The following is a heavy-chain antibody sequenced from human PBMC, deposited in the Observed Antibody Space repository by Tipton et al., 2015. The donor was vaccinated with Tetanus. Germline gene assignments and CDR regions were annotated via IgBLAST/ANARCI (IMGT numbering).Heavy chain of an antibody. CDR1: GGSLRGGDYH. V-gene: IGHV4-61*08. CDR2: VYHSGST. D-gene: IGHD5-12*01. CDR3: ARANNDYPKKGPFDY. Sequence: GLVKPSETLSLTCSVTGGSLRGGDYHWSWIRQPPGKELEWVGYVYHSGSTNYHPSLKSRLTISVDTSKNQFSLNLRSVITADTAVYYCARANNDYPKKGPFDYWGQGILVTVSS. J-gene: IGHJ4*02.